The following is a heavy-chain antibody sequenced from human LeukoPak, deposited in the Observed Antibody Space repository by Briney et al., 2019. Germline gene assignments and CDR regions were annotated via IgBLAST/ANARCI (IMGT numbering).Heavy chain of an antibody. J-gene: IGHJ4*02. CDR2: INPNSGGP. D-gene: IGHD3-22*01. Sequence: PGASVKFSCKASGYTFTGQYIHWVRQAPGQGPEWMGWINPNSGGPNYAQKFQGRVTMTRDTSISTAYMEVSSLRSDDTAVYYCARSYSYDSSGYYGAKWGQGTLVTVSS. CDR1: GYTFTGQY. CDR3: ARSYSYDSSGYYGAK. V-gene: IGHV1-2*02.